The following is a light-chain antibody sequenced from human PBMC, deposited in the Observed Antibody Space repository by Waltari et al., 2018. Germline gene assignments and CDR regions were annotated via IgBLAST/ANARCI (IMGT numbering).Light chain of an antibody. Sequence: QSALTQPASVSGSPGQSITISCTGTASDIGNYDHVSWYQQHPGKAPKLIIYNVANRPSGVSDRFSGSKSGNTASLTISGLQAEDEADYYCKSFTNRLTYVFGSGTKVSV. V-gene: IGLV2-14*03. J-gene: IGLJ1*01. CDR2: NVA. CDR1: ASDIGNYDH. CDR3: KSFTNRLTYV.